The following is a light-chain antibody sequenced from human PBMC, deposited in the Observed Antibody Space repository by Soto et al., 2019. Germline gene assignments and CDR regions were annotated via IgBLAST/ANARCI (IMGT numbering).Light chain of an antibody. CDR3: QQYNNWPPYT. Sequence: EIVMTQSPATLSVSPGERATLSCRASQSVSSNLAWYQQKPGQAPRLLIYGASTRATGIPARFSDSGSWTEFTLTISSLQSEDFALYYCQQYNNWPPYTFGQGTKLEIK. CDR1: QSVSSN. CDR2: GAS. J-gene: IGKJ2*01. V-gene: IGKV3-15*01.